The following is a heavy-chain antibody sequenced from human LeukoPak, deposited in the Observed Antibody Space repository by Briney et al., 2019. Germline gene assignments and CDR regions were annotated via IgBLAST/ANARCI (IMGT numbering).Heavy chain of an antibody. CDR3: AREKEDSSSINYNYYYYGMDV. CDR2: INPNSGGT. J-gene: IGHJ6*02. D-gene: IGHD6-6*01. CDR1: GYTFTGYY. Sequence: ASVKVSCKASGYTFTGYYMHWVRQAPGQGLEWMGWINPNSGGTNYARKFQGRVTMTRDTSISTAYMELSRLRSDDTAVYYCAREKEDSSSINYNYYYYGMDVWGQGTTVTVSS. V-gene: IGHV1-2*02.